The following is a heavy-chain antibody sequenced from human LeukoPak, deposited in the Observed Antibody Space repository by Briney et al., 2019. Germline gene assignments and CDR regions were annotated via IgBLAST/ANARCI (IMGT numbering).Heavy chain of an antibody. D-gene: IGHD6-13*01. J-gene: IGHJ4*02. V-gene: IGHV4-59*08. CDR1: GGSISSYY. CDR2: IYYSGST. CDR3: ASSMRLGSSWYEDY. Sequence: SETLSLTCTVSGGSISSYYWSWIRQPPGKGLEWIGYIYYSGSTNYNPSLKSRVTISVDTSKNQFSLKLSSVTAADTAVYYCASSMRLGSSWYEDYWGQGTLVTVSS.